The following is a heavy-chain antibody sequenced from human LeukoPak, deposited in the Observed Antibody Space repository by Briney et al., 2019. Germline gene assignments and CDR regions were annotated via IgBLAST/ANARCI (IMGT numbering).Heavy chain of an antibody. CDR2: IKQDGSEK. V-gene: IGHV3-7*03. Sequence: PGGSLRLSCGASGFIFSSYWMSRVRQAPGKGLEWVANIKQDGSEKYYVDSVKGRFTTSRDNAKKSLFLQMNSLRAEDTAVYYCASHSLWFGELAPWGQGTLVTVSS. J-gene: IGHJ5*02. CDR3: ASHSLWFGELAP. CDR1: GFIFSSYW. D-gene: IGHD3-10*01.